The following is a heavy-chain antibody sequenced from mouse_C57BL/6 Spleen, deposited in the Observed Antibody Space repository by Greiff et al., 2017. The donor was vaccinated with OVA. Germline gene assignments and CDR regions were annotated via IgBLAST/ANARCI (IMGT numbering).Heavy chain of an antibody. V-gene: IGHV1-66*01. D-gene: IGHD1-1*01. CDR3: ARWDGSSYDDAMDY. J-gene: IGHJ4*01. CDR1: GYSFTSYY. Sequence: QVQLKQSGPELVKPGASVKISCKASGYSFTSYYIHWVKQRPGQGLEWIGWIYPGSGNTKYNEKFKGKATLTADTSSSTAYMQLSSLTSEDSAVYYCARWDGSSYDDAMDYWGQGTSVTVSS. CDR2: IYPGSGNT.